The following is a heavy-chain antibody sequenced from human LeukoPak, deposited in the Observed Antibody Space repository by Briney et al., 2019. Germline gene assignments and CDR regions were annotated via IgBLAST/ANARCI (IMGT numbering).Heavy chain of an antibody. D-gene: IGHD6-6*01. J-gene: IGHJ4*02. CDR2: TDSSGGST. V-gene: IGHV3-64D*06. CDR3: VKRSMTSKSNYYYDF. CDR1: GFTFSSYA. Sequence: QPGGSPLLSCSASGFTFSSYAMHWVRQAPGKGLAYVSSTDSSGGSTYYAESVKGRFTISRDNSKYTLYLQMSTLRAEDTAVYYCVKRSMTSKSNYYYDFWGQGALVTVSS.